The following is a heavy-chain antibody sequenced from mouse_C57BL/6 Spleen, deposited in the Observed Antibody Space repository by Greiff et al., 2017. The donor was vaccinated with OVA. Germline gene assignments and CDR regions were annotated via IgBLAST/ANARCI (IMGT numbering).Heavy chain of an antibody. Sequence: QVHVKQSGPELVKPGASVKISCKASGYAFSSSWMNWVKQRPGKGLEWIGRIYPGDGDTNYNGKFKGKATLTADKSSSTAYMQLSSLTSEDSAVYFCARQDYGSPLDYWGQGTTLTVSS. CDR1: GYAFSSSW. CDR3: ARQDYGSPLDY. D-gene: IGHD1-1*01. V-gene: IGHV1-82*01. CDR2: IYPGDGDT. J-gene: IGHJ2*01.